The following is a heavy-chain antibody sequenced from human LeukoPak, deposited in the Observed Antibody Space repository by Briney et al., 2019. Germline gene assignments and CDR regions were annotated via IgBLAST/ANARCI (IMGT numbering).Heavy chain of an antibody. Sequence: PGGSLRLSCAASGFTFSSYWMSWVRQAPGKGLEWVANIKQDGSEKYYVDSVKGRSTISRDNAKNSLYLQMNSLRAEDTAVYYCARRYCSGGSCIDYWGQGTLVTVSS. CDR2: IKQDGSEK. CDR1: GFTFSSYW. J-gene: IGHJ4*02. CDR3: ARRYCSGGSCIDY. D-gene: IGHD2-15*01. V-gene: IGHV3-7*01.